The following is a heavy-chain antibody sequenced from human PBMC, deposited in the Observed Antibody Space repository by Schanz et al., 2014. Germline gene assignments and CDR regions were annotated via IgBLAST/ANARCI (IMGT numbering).Heavy chain of an antibody. CDR1: GFTFSSYA. V-gene: IGHV3-23*04. CDR3: AREKRRTEVVLDH. Sequence: EVKLVESGGGLVQPGGSLRLSCAASGFTFSSYAMSWVRQAPGKGLEWVSHIVGSGDSTYYADSVKGRFTISRDNSKNTLYLQMNSLRAEDTAVYYCAREKRRTEVVLDHWGQGTLVTVS. CDR2: IVGSGDST. J-gene: IGHJ4*02.